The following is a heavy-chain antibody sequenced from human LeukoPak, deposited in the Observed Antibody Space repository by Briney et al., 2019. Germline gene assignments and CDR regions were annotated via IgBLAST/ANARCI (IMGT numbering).Heavy chain of an antibody. D-gene: IGHD5-12*01. CDR2: ITGSGSGT. Sequence: PGGSLRLSCAASGFTFSSYAMSWVRQAPGKGLEWVSGITGSGSGTYYADSVKGQFTISRDNAKNTLYLQMNSLRVEDTAVYYCAKDRAATIDYWGQGTLVTVSS. CDR1: GFTFSSYA. CDR3: AKDRAATIDY. J-gene: IGHJ4*02. V-gene: IGHV3-23*01.